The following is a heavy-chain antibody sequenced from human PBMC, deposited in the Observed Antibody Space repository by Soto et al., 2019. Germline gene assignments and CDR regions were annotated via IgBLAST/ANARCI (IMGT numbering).Heavy chain of an antibody. CDR2: ISAYNGNT. CDR1: GYTFTRYG. J-gene: IGHJ5*02. V-gene: IGHV1-18*01. Sequence: ASVKVSCKASGYTFTRYGISWVRHAPGQGLEWMGWISAYNGNTNYAQKLQGRVTMTTDTSTSTAYMELRSLRSDDTAVYYCARMVTGLGRWFDPWGQGTLVTVS. CDR3: ARMVTGLGRWFDP. D-gene: IGHD7-27*01.